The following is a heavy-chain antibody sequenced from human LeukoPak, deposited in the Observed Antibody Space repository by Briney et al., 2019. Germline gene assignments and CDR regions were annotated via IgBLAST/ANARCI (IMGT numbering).Heavy chain of an antibody. CDR1: GYSISSGYY. CDR2: INHSGST. D-gene: IGHD3-22*01. V-gene: IGHV4-38-2*02. CDR3: ARADYYDSSGYDTEHFDY. Sequence: PSETLSLTCTVSGYSISSGYYWGWIRPPPGKGLEWIGVINHSGSTYFNPSLRSRVTISVDTSKNQFSLKLSSVTAADTAVYYCARADYYDSSGYDTEHFDYWGQGTLVTVSS. J-gene: IGHJ4*02.